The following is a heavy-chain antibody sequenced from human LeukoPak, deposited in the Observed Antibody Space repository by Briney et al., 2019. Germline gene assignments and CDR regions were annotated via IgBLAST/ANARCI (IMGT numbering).Heavy chain of an antibody. D-gene: IGHD6-19*01. J-gene: IGHJ4*02. CDR1: GFTFSDYA. Sequence: GRSLRLSCAASGFTFSDYAMHWVRQAPGKGLEWVAAISYDGNNKYYADSVKGRFTISRDNSKNTLYLQMNSLRAEDTAVYYCVRSPYSSGWYRYFDYWGQGTLVTVSS. CDR3: VRSPYSSGWYRYFDY. CDR2: ISYDGNNK. V-gene: IGHV3-30-3*01.